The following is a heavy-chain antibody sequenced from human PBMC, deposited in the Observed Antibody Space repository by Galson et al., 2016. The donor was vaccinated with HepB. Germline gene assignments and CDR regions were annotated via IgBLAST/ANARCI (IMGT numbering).Heavy chain of an antibody. CDR3: TRPSLWFGDLSMPSFDY. D-gene: IGHD3-10*01. CDR1: GDTLSSYT. Sequence: SVKVSCKAPGDTLSSYTFSWVRQAPGQGLEWMGGIIPIFGTVNYAQKFQGRVTITADESTNTAYMELSGLRSDDTAVYYCTRPSLWFGDLSMPSFDYWGQGTLVTVSS. CDR2: IIPIFGTV. J-gene: IGHJ4*02. V-gene: IGHV1-69*13.